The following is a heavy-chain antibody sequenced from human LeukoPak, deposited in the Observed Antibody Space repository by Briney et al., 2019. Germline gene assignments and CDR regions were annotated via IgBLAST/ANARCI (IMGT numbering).Heavy chain of an antibody. Sequence: SETLSLTCTISGGSISSGDYYWSWIRQPPGKGLEWIGYIYYSGSTYYNPSLKSRVTISVDTSKNQFSLKLSSVTAADTAVYYCLGRIWNYVSLNVDYWGQGTLVTVSS. D-gene: IGHD1-7*01. CDR3: LGRIWNYVSLNVDY. CDR1: GGSISSGDYY. V-gene: IGHV4-30-4*08. CDR2: IYYSGST. J-gene: IGHJ4*02.